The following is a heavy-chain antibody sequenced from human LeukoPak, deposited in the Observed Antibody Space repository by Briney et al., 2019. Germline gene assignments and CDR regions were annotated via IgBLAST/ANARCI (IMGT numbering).Heavy chain of an antibody. D-gene: IGHD4/OR15-4a*01. CDR1: GVSFRDYS. V-gene: IGHV3-21*01. CDR2: ISRRSRHV. Sequence: GGSLRLSCTASGVSFRDYSMNWVRQAPGKGLGWVSSISRRSRHVYYAGSVKGGFTISRDNAKNSLYLQMNSLRAEDMAVYFCVRDLLGSGATTAYLHHWGQGTLVTVSS. CDR3: VRDLLGSGATTAYLHH. J-gene: IGHJ1*01.